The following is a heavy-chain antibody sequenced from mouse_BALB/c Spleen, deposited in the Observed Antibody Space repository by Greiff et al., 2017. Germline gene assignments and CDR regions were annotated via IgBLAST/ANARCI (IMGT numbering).Heavy chain of an antibody. J-gene: IGHJ3*01. CDR2: SRNKANDYTT. CDR1: GFTFSDFY. Sequence: EVKLVESGGGLVQPGGSLRLSCAASGFTFSDFYMEWVRQPPGKRLEWIAASRNKANDYTTEYSASVKGLFIVSRDTSKSILYLQMNALRAEDTDIYYCARAASSSCYAFAYWGQGTLVTVSA. V-gene: IGHV7-1*02. D-gene: IGHD3-1*01. CDR3: ARAASSSCYAFAY.